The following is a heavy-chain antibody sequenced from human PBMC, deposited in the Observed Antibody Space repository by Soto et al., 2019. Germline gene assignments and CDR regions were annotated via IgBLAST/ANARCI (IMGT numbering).Heavy chain of an antibody. CDR2: IKSKTDGGTT. D-gene: IGHD4-4*01. J-gene: IGHJ4*01. Sequence: GGSLRLSCAASGFTFSNAWINWVRQAPGKGLEWVGRIKSKTDGGTTDFAAPVKGRFAISRDDSKNILYLQMNSLKIEGTAVYYCTADSYSTITGVFYDYWGQGTLVTVSS. CDR1: GFTFSNAW. CDR3: TADSYSTITGVFYDY. V-gene: IGHV3-15*07.